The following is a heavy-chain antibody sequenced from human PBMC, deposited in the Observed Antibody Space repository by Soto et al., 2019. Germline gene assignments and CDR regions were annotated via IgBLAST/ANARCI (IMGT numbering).Heavy chain of an antibody. CDR1: GFTFSTYC. Sequence: PGGSLILSCAASGFTFSTYCMNWVRQAPGKGLEWVSYISGSSSSIYYADSVRGRFTISRDNAKNSLFLQVNSLRDEDTAVYYCARDRVLRGSFPYYYDGRGMDVWGQGTTVTVSS. CDR3: ARDRVLRGSFPYYYDGRGMDV. V-gene: IGHV3-48*02. J-gene: IGHJ6*02. CDR2: ISGSSSSI. D-gene: IGHD3-22*01.